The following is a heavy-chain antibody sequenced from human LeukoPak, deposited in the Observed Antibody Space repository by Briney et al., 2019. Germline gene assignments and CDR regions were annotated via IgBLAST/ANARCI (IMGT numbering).Heavy chain of an antibody. CDR1: GFTFISYW. CDR3: VRGWQMPFDS. V-gene: IGHV3-74*01. D-gene: IGHD2-15*01. J-gene: IGHJ4*02. CDR2: INSDGTIT. Sequence: GGSLRLSCAASGFTFISYWMHWVRQPPGKGLVWVSRINSDGTITTYADSVKGRFTISRDNAKNTLYLQMNSLRAEDTAVYYCVRGWQMPFDSWGQGALVTVSS.